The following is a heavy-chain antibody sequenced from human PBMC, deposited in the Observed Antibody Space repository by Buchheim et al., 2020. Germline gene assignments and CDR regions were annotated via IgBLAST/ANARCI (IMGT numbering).Heavy chain of an antibody. CDR1: GFTFSSYA. V-gene: IGHV3-30-3*01. CDR2: ISYDGSNK. Sequence: QVQLVESGGGVVQPGRSLRLSCAAPGFTFSSYAMHWVRQAPGKGLEWVAVISYDGSNKYYADSVKGRFTISRDNSKNTLYLQMNSLRAEDTAVYYCARDPLLYSGYDRPDYWGQGTL. CDR3: ARDPLLYSGYDRPDY. J-gene: IGHJ4*02. D-gene: IGHD5-12*01.